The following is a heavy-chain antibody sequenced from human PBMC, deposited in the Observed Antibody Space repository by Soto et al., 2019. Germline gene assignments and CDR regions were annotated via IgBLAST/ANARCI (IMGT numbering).Heavy chain of an antibody. CDR2: ISYDGSNK. J-gene: IGHJ4*02. D-gene: IGHD6-13*01. Sequence: GGSLRLSCAASGLTFNMYAFHWVRQAPGKGLEWLSVISYDGSNKYYADSVKGRFTISRDNSKNTLYLQMNSLRAEDTAVYYCARDSLWYSSSWYYFDYWGQGTLVTVSS. CDR3: ARDSLWYSSSWYYFDY. CDR1: GLTFNMYA. V-gene: IGHV3-30-3*01.